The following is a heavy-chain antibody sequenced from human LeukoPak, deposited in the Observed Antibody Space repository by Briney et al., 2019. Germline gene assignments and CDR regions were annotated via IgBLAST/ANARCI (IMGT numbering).Heavy chain of an antibody. Sequence: SEPLSLTCTVSGGSISSSSYYWGWIRQPPGKGLEWIGSIYYSGSTYYNPSLKSRVTISVDTSKNQFSLKLSSVTAADTAVYYCAKPKWLPYFDYWGQGTLVTVS. CDR3: AKPKWLPYFDY. CDR2: IYYSGST. D-gene: IGHD5-24*01. V-gene: IGHV4-39*01. J-gene: IGHJ4*02. CDR1: GGSISSSSYY.